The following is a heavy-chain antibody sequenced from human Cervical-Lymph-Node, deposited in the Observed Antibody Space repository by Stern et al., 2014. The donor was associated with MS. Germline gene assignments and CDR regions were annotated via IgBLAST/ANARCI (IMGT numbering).Heavy chain of an antibody. J-gene: IGHJ4*02. D-gene: IGHD4-17*01. CDR1: GYMFSDHA. CDR2: IHTNTGKP. CDR3: ARDGNDEETTVTTY. Sequence: VQLVQSGSELKKPGASVKVSCKASGYMFSDHALNWVRQAPGQGLEWMGWIHTNTGKPTYAQGFIGRFVFSLDASVNTAFLEISELKAEDTAVYYCARDGNDEETTVTTYWGQGTLITVSS. V-gene: IGHV7-4-1*02.